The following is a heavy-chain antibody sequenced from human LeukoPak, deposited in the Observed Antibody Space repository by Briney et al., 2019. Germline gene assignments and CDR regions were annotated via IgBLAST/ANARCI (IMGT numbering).Heavy chain of an antibody. J-gene: IGHJ6*03. D-gene: IGHD4-17*01. CDR3: AKDPYGDYPYYMDV. CDR1: GFIFDDYA. Sequence: PGGSLRLSCAASGFIFDDYAMHWVRQAPGKGLEWVSGISWNSGSIGYADSVKGRFTISRDNAKNSLYLQMNSLRAEDTALYYCAKDPYGDYPYYMDVWGKGTTVTISS. CDR2: ISWNSGSI. V-gene: IGHV3-9*01.